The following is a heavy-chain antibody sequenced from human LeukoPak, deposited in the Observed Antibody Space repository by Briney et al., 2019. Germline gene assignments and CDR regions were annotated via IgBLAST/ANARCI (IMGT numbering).Heavy chain of an antibody. CDR1: GDSISSYY. CDR2: IYYTGTT. D-gene: IGHD6-19*01. V-gene: IGHV4-59*01. J-gene: IGHJ5*02. CDR3: ARVEQWLVPWFDP. Sequence: SETLSLTCSVSGDSISSYYWTWIRQPPGRGLEWIGYIYYTGTTNYNPSLKSRVTISADTSKNQFSLKLSSVTAADTAVYYCARVEQWLVPWFDPWGQGTLVTVSS.